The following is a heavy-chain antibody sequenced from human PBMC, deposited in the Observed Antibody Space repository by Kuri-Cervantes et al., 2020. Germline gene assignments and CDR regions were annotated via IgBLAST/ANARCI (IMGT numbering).Heavy chain of an antibody. D-gene: IGHD1-26*01. J-gene: IGHJ4*02. CDR2: INSDGSST. V-gene: IGHV3-74*01. CDR1: GGSFSGYY. Sequence: GGSLRLSCAVYGGSFSGYYWSWIRQPPGKGLVWVSRINSDGSSTTYADSVKGRFTISRDNAKNTLYLQMNSLRAEDTAVYYCARDLRSGSFDYWGQGTLVTVSS. CDR3: ARDLRSGSFDY.